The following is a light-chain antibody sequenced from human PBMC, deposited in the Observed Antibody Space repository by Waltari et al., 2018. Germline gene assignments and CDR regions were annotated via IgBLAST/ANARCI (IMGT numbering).Light chain of an antibody. J-gene: IGKJ1*01. V-gene: IGKV3-20*01. Sequence: EIVLTQSPGTPSLSPGAGAPLPCRASQSISSNYLAWYQQRPGQAPRLLVYDASSRATGIPDRFSGSGSGTDFTLTISRLEPEDFALYFCQQHGSLPQTFGQGTKVEIK. CDR1: QSISSNY. CDR3: QQHGSLPQT. CDR2: DAS.